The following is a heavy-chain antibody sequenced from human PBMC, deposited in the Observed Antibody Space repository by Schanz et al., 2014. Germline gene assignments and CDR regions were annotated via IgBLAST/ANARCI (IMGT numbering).Heavy chain of an antibody. CDR2: VSRSTPDI. CDR3: VRDSFFAFDY. Sequence: EVQLLESGGGLVQPGGSLRLSCASSGFSFTTYAMNWVRQAPGKGLEWVSYVSRSTPDIYYADSVKGRFTMSRDNAKNSVFLQMNSLRAEDTAVYYCVRDSFFAFDYWGQGTLXTVSS. CDR1: GFSFTTYA. D-gene: IGHD3-3*01. V-gene: IGHV3-48*01. J-gene: IGHJ4*02.